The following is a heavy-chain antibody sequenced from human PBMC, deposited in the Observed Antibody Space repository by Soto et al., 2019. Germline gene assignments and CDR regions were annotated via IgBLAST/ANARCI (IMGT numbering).Heavy chain of an antibody. CDR3: ARSGYSYGPNPLLY. D-gene: IGHD5-18*01. V-gene: IGHV4-30-2*01. J-gene: IGHJ4*02. CDR1: GGSISSGGYS. CDR2: IYHSGST. Sequence: PSETLSLTCAVSGGSISSGGYSWSWIRQPPGKGLEWIGYIYHSGSTYYNPSLKSRVTISVDRSKNQFSLKLSSVTAADTAVYYCARSGYSYGPNPLLYWGQGTLVTVS.